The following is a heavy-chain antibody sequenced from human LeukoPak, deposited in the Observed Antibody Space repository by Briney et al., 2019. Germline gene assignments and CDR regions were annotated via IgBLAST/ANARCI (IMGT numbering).Heavy chain of an antibody. CDR3: ARGGNGDAFDI. V-gene: IGHV3-23*01. Sequence: GGSLRLSCAASGFTFSTYAMSWVRQAPGKGLEWVSAISGSGGSAYYADSVKGRFTISRDNSKNTLYLQMNSLRAEDTVVYYCARGGNGDAFDIWGQGTMVTVSS. CDR1: GFTFSTYA. J-gene: IGHJ3*02. D-gene: IGHD4-23*01. CDR2: ISGSGGSA.